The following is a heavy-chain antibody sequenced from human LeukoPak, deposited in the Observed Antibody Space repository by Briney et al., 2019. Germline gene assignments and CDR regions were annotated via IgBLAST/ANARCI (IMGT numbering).Heavy chain of an antibody. D-gene: IGHD3-10*01. CDR3: ARAPRMVRGVIGWFDP. V-gene: IGHV1-2*02. CDR1: GYTFTGYN. Sequence: GASVKVSCKASGYTFTGYNMHWVRQAPGQGLEWMGWINPNSGGTNYAQKFQGRVTMTRDTSISTAYMELSRLRSDDTAVYYCARAPRMVRGVIGWFDPWGQGTLVTVSS. CDR2: INPNSGGT. J-gene: IGHJ5*02.